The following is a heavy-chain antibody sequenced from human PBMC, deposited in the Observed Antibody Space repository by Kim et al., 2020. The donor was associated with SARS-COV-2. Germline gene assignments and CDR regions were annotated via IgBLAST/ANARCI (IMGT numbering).Heavy chain of an antibody. J-gene: IGHJ5*02. Sequence: ASVKVSCKASGYTFTSYAMNWVRQAPGQGLEWMGWINTNTGNPTYAQGFTGRFVFSLDTSVSTAYLQISSLKAEDTAVYYCARESAPLLWFGPGRVDPWGQGTLVTVSS. CDR1: GYTFTSYA. V-gene: IGHV7-4-1*02. CDR2: INTNTGNP. CDR3: ARESAPLLWFGPGRVDP. D-gene: IGHD3-10*01.